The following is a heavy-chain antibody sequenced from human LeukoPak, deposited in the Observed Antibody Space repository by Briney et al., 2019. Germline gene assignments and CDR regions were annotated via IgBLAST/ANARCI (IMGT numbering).Heavy chain of an antibody. CDR2: INHSGST. V-gene: IGHV4-34*01. D-gene: IGHD6-6*01. J-gene: IGHJ4*02. CDR1: GGSFSGYY. Sequence: PSETLSLTCAVYGGSFSGYYWSWLREPPGKGLEWIGEINHSGSTNYNPSLKSRVTISVDTSKNQFSLKLSSVTAADTAVYYCARGLGSSSSGYWGQGTLVTVSS. CDR3: ARGLGSSSSGY.